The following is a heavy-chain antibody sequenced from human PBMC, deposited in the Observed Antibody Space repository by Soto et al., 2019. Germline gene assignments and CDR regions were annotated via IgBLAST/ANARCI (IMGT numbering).Heavy chain of an antibody. CDR1: GGSISSSTYY. J-gene: IGHJ4*02. V-gene: IGHV4-39*01. CDR2: IYYSGSA. CDR3: ARSPYYYGSGEFDY. Sequence: SETRSLTCTVSGGSISSSTYYWGWIRQPPGKGLEWIGSIYYSGSAYYNPSLKSRVTISVDTSKSQFSLKLSSVTAADTAVYYCARSPYYYGSGEFDYWGQGTLVTVSS. D-gene: IGHD3-10*01.